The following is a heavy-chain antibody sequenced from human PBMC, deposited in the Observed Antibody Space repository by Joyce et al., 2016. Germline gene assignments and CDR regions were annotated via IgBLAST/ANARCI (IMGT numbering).Heavy chain of an antibody. J-gene: IGHJ6*02. D-gene: IGHD7-27*01. CDR2: IYYSGST. Sequence: QVQLQESGPGLVKPSETLSLTCTVSGGSISIHYWSWIRQPPGKRLEWMGYIYYSGSTNYNPSLKSRVTISVDTSKNQFSLKLRSVSAAGTAVYYCARGLGTPYGMDVWGQGTTVTVSS. CDR1: GGSISIHY. CDR3: ARGLGTPYGMDV. V-gene: IGHV4-59*11.